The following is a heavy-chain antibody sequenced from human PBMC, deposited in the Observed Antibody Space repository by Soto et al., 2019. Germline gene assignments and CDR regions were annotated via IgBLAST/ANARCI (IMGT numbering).Heavy chain of an antibody. Sequence: QVQLVQSGAEVKKPGASVKVSCKASGYTFTGYYMHWVRQAPGQGLEWMGWINPNSGGTNYAQKFQGWVTMTRDTSLSTAYMELSRLRSDDTAVYYCARGRWASSSGLGWFDPWGQGTLVTVSS. V-gene: IGHV1-2*04. D-gene: IGHD6-6*01. CDR2: INPNSGGT. CDR3: ARGRWASSSGLGWFDP. J-gene: IGHJ5*02. CDR1: GYTFTGYY.